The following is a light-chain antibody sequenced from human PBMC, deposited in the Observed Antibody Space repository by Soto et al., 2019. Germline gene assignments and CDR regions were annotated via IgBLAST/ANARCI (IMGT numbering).Light chain of an antibody. Sequence: QSALTQPASVSGSPGQSITISCTGTNSDVGSYNLVSWYQQHPGKAPKVIIYEVSERPSGVSGRFSGSKSGNTASLMFSGLQAEDEADYYCCSYAGSSTQSYVFGSGTKVTVL. J-gene: IGLJ1*01. CDR2: EVS. CDR1: NSDVGSYNL. V-gene: IGLV2-23*02. CDR3: CSYAGSSTQSYV.